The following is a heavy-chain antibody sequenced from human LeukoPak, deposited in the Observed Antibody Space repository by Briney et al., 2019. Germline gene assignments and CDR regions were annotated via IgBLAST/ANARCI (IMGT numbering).Heavy chain of an antibody. CDR1: GFTFSSYG. J-gene: IGHJ6*04. CDR2: IRSDGSNI. D-gene: IGHD3-3*01. V-gene: IGHV3-30*02. Sequence: GGSLRLSCAASGFTFSSYGMHWVRQAPGKGLQWVAFIRSDGSNIYYIDSVKGRFTLSRDNSNNTLSLQMNSLRAEDTAVYYCAKGLRFLEWLGVWGKGTTVTVSS. CDR3: AKGLRFLEWLGV.